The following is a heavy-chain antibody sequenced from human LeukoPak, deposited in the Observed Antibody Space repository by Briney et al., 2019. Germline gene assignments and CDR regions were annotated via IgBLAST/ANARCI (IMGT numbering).Heavy chain of an antibody. Sequence: ASVKVSCKASGYTFTGYYMHWVRQAPRQGLEWMGRINPNSGGTNYAQKFQGRVTMTRDPSISTAYMELSSLRSEDTAVYYCARHSGYCSGGSCYSTYYYYMDVWGKGTTVTVSS. D-gene: IGHD2-15*01. CDR1: GYTFTGYY. CDR2: INPNSGGT. J-gene: IGHJ6*03. CDR3: ARHSGYCSGGSCYSTYYYYMDV. V-gene: IGHV1-2*06.